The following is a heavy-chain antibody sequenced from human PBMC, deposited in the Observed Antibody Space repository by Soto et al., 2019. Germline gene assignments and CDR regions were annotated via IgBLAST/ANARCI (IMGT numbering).Heavy chain of an antibody. D-gene: IGHD2-2*01. CDR1: GGTFSSYA. CDR2: IIPIFGTA. J-gene: IGHJ5*02. Sequence: QVQLVQSGAEVKKPGSSVKVSCKASGGTFSSYAISWVRQAPGQGLEWMGGIIPIFGTANYAQKFQGRVTITAAESTSTAYMELSSLRSEGTAVYYGARGSLPAAMVGNNWFDPWGQGTLVTVSS. CDR3: ARGSLPAAMVGNNWFDP. V-gene: IGHV1-69*12.